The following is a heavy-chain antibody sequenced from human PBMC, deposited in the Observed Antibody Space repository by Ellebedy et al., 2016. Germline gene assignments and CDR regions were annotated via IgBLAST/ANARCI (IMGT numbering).Heavy chain of an antibody. V-gene: IGHV3-33*06. CDR2: IWYDGSNK. J-gene: IGHJ4*02. D-gene: IGHD4-17*01. CDR1: GFTFSSYG. Sequence: GGSLRLXXAASGFTFSSYGMHWVRQAPGKGLEWVAVIWYDGSNKYYADSVKGRFTISRDNPKNTLYLQMNSLRVEDTAVYYCAKDRDDDGDFVFDSWGQGILVTVSA. CDR3: AKDRDDDGDFVFDS.